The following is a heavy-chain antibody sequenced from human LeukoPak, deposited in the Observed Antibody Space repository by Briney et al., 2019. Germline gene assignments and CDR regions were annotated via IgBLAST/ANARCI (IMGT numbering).Heavy chain of an antibody. CDR2: IIPILGTA. CDR3: ARDRTLYGFGEFCFDY. Sequence: ASVKVSCKASGYTFTSYGISWVRQAPGQGLEWMGGIIPILGTANYAQKFQGRVTITTDESTSTAYMELSSLGSEDTAVYYCARDRTLYGFGEFCFDYWGQGTLVTVSS. D-gene: IGHD3-10*01. V-gene: IGHV1-69*05. CDR1: GYTFTSYG. J-gene: IGHJ4*02.